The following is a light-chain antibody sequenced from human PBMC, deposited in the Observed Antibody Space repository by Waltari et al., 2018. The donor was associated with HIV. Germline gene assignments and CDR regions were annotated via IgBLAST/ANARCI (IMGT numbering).Light chain of an antibody. J-gene: IGLJ3*02. CDR1: NLGSKS. V-gene: IGLV3-21*04. Sequence: YVLTQPPSVSVAPGKTASLACGGDNLGSKSVPWYQQKPGQAPVLVVYYDSERPSGISERISGSNSGNTATLTISRVEAGDEADYYCQVWDTVTDQGVFGGGTKLTVL. CDR2: YDS. CDR3: QVWDTVTDQGV.